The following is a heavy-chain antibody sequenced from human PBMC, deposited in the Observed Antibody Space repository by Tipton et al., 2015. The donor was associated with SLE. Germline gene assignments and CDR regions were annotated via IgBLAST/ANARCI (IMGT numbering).Heavy chain of an antibody. CDR1: GYTFTSHY. V-gene: IGHV1-46*01. Sequence: QLVQSGAEVKKPGASVKVSCKASGYTFTSHYMHWVRQAPGQGLEWMGIINPNGGSTTYAQKFQGRVTMTRDTSTSTVYMELSRLRSEDTAVYYCASDAAAISNWFDPWGQGTLVTVSS. J-gene: IGHJ5*02. CDR2: INPNGGST. CDR3: ASDAAAISNWFDP. D-gene: IGHD6-13*01.